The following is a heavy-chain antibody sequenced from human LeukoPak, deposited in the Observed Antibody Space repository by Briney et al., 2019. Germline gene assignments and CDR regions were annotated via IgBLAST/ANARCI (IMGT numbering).Heavy chain of an antibody. J-gene: IGHJ6*02. Sequence: GASVKVSCKASGYTFTGYYMHWVRQAPGQGLEWMGWINPNSGGTNYAQKFRGRVTMTRDTSISTAYMELSRLRSDDTAVYYCAREGVATIGAGGYYYYGMDVWGQGTTVTVSS. CDR2: INPNSGGT. CDR1: GYTFTGYY. D-gene: IGHD5-12*01. V-gene: IGHV1-2*02. CDR3: AREGVATIGAGGYYYYGMDV.